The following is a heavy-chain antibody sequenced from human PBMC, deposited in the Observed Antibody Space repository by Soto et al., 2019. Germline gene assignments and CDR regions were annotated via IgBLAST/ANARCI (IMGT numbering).Heavy chain of an antibody. J-gene: IGHJ6*02. V-gene: IGHV3-30*18. D-gene: IGHD3-3*01. CDR2: ISYDGSNK. Sequence: QVQLVESGGGVVQPGRSLRLSCAASGFTFSSYGMHWVRQAPGKGLEWVAVISYDGSNKYYADSVKGRFTISQDNSKNPLYLQINSLRAQDTGVYYFAKSLNYEYRSGYEYYGMCVWGQGTPVTGSS. CDR1: GFTFSSYG. CDR3: AKSLNYEYRSGYEYYGMCV.